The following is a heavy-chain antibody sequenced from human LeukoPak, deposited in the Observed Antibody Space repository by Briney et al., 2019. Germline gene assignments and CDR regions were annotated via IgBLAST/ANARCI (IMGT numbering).Heavy chain of an antibody. Sequence: SETLSLTCTVSGGSISHYFWSWIRQPPGKPLEWIGYIYYSGSTNYNPSLKSRLTISVDTSKDQFSLKLSSVTAADTAVYYCARSSNYYDSSGYDYWGQGTLVTVSS. D-gene: IGHD3-22*01. CDR1: GGSISHYF. CDR2: IYYSGST. J-gene: IGHJ4*02. V-gene: IGHV4-59*08. CDR3: ARSSNYYDSSGYDY.